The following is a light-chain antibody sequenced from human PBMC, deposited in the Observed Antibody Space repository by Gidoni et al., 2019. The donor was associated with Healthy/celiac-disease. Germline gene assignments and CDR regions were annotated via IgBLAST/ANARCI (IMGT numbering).Light chain of an antibody. V-gene: IGKV1-39*01. CDR2: AAS. J-gene: IGKJ4*01. CDR3: QQSYSTPLT. CDR1: QSISSY. Sequence: IQMTQSPSSLSASVGDRVTITCRASQSISSYLNWYQQKPGKAPKLLIYAASSLQGGVPSRFSGSGSGKDFTITISSLQPEDFATYYCQQSYSTPLTFGGGTKVEIK.